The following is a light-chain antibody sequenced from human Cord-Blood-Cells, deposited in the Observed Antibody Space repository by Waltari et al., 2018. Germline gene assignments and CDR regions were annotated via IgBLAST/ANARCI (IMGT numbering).Light chain of an antibody. Sequence: QSVLTQPPSASGTPGQRFTISCSGSSSNIGSNYVYCYQQLPGTAPKLLIYRNKQRPSGVPDRFSGSKSGTSASLAISGLRSEDEADYYCAAWDDSLSGWVFGGGTKLTVL. V-gene: IGLV1-47*01. CDR1: SSNIGSNY. CDR3: AAWDDSLSGWV. CDR2: RNK. J-gene: IGLJ3*02.